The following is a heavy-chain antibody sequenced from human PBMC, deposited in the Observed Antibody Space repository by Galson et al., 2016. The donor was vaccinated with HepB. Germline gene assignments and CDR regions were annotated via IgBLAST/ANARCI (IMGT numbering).Heavy chain of an antibody. D-gene: IGHD6-6*01. CDR1: GYTFTTYS. V-gene: IGHV1-3*01. Sequence: SVKVSCKASGYTFTTYSVHWVRQAPGQRLEWMGWINAGNGNTKYSQNFQDRVTISRDTSASTAYMELTSLRSEDTAIYYWARIRAIAARGLGYWGQGTLVTVSS. J-gene: IGHJ4*02. CDR3: ARIRAIAARGLGY. CDR2: INAGNGNT.